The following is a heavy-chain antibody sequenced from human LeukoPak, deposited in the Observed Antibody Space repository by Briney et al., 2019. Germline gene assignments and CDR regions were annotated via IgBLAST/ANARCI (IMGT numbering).Heavy chain of an antibody. Sequence: SETLSLTCTVSGGSSSSYYWSWIRQPPGKGLEWIGYIYYSGSTNYNPSLKSRVTISVDTSKNQFSLKLSSVTAADTAVYYCARAPYYDFWSGYYGGNWFDPWGQGTLVTVSS. CDR3: ARAPYYDFWSGYYGGNWFDP. V-gene: IGHV4-59*01. J-gene: IGHJ5*02. D-gene: IGHD3-3*01. CDR2: IYYSGST. CDR1: GGSSSSYY.